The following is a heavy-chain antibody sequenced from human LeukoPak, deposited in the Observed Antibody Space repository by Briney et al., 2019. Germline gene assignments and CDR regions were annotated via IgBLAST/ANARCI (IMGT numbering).Heavy chain of an antibody. J-gene: IGHJ4*02. CDR2: ISSSSSYI. V-gene: IGHV3-21*01. CDR3: ARVSDSSGYYEDY. Sequence: PGGSLRLSCAASGFTFSSYSMNWVRQAPGKGLEWVSSISSSSSYIYYADSVKGRFTISRDNAKNSLYLQMNSLRAEDTAVYYCARVSDSSGYYEDYWGQGTLVTVSS. D-gene: IGHD3-22*01. CDR1: GFTFSSYS.